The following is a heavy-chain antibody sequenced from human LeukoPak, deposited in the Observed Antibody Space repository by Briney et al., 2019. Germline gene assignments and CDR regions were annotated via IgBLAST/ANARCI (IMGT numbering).Heavy chain of an antibody. D-gene: IGHD6-13*01. V-gene: IGHV3-11*01. CDR1: GFTFSDYY. J-gene: IGHJ4*02. CDR2: ISYSGSTI. CDR3: ARDRYRQQLVPLFDF. Sequence: NTGGSLRLSCAASGFTFSDYYMSWIRQAPGKGLEWVSYISYSGSTIYYADSVKGRFTISRDNAKNSLYLQMNSLRAEDTAVYYCARDRYRQQLVPLFDFWGQGTLVTVSS.